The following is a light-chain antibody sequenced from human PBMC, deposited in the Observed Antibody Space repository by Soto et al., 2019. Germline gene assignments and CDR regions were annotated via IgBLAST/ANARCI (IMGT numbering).Light chain of an antibody. V-gene: IGKV3-20*01. Sequence: EIVLTQSPAPLSLSPGERATLSCRASQSVSSYLAWYQQKPGQAPRLLIYDASNRATGIPARFSGSGSGTDFTLTISRLEPEDFAVYYCQQYGSSQTFGQGTKVDI. CDR1: QSVSSY. J-gene: IGKJ1*01. CDR3: QQYGSSQT. CDR2: DAS.